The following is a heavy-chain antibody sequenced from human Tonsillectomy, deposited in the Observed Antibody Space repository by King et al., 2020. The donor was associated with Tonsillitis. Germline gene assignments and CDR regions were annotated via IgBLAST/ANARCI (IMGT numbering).Heavy chain of an antibody. CDR1: GYSFTTYW. Sequence: QLVQSGAEVKKPGESLKISCKGSGYSFTTYWIGWVRQMPGKGLECMGIIYPSDSDTRYNPSFQGQVTISADKSISTAYRQWGSLKASDTAMYYCARREVGDYNPYWYFDLWGRGTLLTVSS. D-gene: IGHD4-17*01. CDR3: ARREVGDYNPYWYFDL. V-gene: IGHV5-51*01. CDR2: IYPSDSDT. J-gene: IGHJ2*01.